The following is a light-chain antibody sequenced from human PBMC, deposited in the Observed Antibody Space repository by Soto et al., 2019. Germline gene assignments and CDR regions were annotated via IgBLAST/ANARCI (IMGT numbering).Light chain of an antibody. CDR2: DAS. CDR3: QQRSNWPRT. V-gene: IGKV3-11*01. Sequence: EIVLTHSPATLSLSPGERATLSCRASQSVSSYLAWYQQKPGQAPRLLIYDASNRATGIPARFSGSGSGTGLALAISSLEPEDFAVYYCQQRSNWPRTVGQGVQGDIK. J-gene: IGKJ1*01. CDR1: QSVSSY.